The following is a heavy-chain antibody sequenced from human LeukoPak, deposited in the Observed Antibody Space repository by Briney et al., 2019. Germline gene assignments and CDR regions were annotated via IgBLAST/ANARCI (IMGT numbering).Heavy chain of an antibody. D-gene: IGHD4/OR15-4a*01. J-gene: IGHJ6*02. CDR3: ARGGARLYGMDV. Sequence: PSETLSLTCTVSGGFVSSNYWSWIRQPPGKGLEWIGYIYYSGSTNYNPSLKSRVTISEDTSKNQFSLKLTSVTAADTAVYYCARGGARLYGMDVWGQGTTVTVPS. CDR1: GGFVSSNY. CDR2: IYYSGST. V-gene: IGHV4-59*02.